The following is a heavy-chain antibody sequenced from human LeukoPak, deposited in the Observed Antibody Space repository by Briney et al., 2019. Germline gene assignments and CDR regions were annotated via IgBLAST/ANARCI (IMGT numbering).Heavy chain of an antibody. D-gene: IGHD3-3*01. Sequence: PSETLSLTCTVSGGSISSSSYYWGWIRQPPGKGLEWIGSIYYSGSTYYNPSLKSRVTISVDTSKNQFSLKLSSVTAADTAVYYCERHEGDFWRDPFDYWGQGTLVTVCS. CDR1: GGSISSSSYY. J-gene: IGHJ4*02. CDR3: ERHEGDFWRDPFDY. CDR2: IYYSGST. V-gene: IGHV4-39*01.